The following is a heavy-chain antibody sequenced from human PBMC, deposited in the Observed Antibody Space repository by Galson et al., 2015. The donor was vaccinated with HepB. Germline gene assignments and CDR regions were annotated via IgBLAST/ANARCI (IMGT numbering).Heavy chain of an antibody. Sequence: SLRLSCAASEFTFSNYALHWVRQAPGKGLEWVAVISYDGSNKYYADSVKGRFTISRDNSKNTLYLQMNSLRAEDTAVYYCARDRDGYNSDAFDIWGQGTMVTVSS. CDR3: ARDRDGYNSDAFDI. J-gene: IGHJ3*02. V-gene: IGHV3-30*14. CDR1: EFTFSNYA. CDR2: ISYDGSNK. D-gene: IGHD5-24*01.